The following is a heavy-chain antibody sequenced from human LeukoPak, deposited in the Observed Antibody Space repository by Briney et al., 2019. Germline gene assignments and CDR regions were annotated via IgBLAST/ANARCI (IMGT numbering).Heavy chain of an antibody. CDR3: ARDRMDDYVWGSYFNDY. Sequence: GGSLRLSCAASGFTFSSYSMNWVRQAPGKGLEWVSYISSSGSTIYYADSVKGRFTISRDNAKNSLYLQMNSLRAEDTAVYYCARDRMDDYVWGSYFNDYWGQGTLVTVSS. CDR1: GFTFSSYS. D-gene: IGHD3-16*01. CDR2: ISSSGSTI. V-gene: IGHV3-48*04. J-gene: IGHJ4*02.